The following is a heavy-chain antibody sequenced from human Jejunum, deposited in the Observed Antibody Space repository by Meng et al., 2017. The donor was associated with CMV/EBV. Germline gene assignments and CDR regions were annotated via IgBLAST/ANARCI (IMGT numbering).Heavy chain of an antibody. Sequence: SGFTFSNYAVPWVRQAPGKGLEWVSIIYGRGSRIQYDDSVKGRFTISRDDSNNALFLQMNSLRAEDTAVYYCAKRGSWGQAYFDYWGQGALVTVSS. CDR3: AKRGSWGQAYFDY. D-gene: IGHD1-26*01. J-gene: IGHJ4*02. CDR1: GFTFSNYA. CDR2: IYGRGSRI. V-gene: IGHV3-23*03.